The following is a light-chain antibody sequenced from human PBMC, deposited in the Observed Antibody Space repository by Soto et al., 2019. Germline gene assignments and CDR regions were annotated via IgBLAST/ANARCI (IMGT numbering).Light chain of an antibody. CDR2: DAN. Sequence: QSVLTQPPSVSAAPGQKVIISCSGSSSNIGNNYVSWYQQLPGTAPRLLIYDANKRPSEIPDRFSGSKSATSATLGITGLQTGDEADDYCGAWDTSLSGVVFGGGTKLTVL. J-gene: IGLJ2*01. CDR3: GAWDTSLSGVV. V-gene: IGLV1-51*01. CDR1: SSNIGNNY.